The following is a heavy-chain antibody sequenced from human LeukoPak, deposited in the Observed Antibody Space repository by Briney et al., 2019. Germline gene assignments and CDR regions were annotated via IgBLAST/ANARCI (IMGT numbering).Heavy chain of an antibody. D-gene: IGHD2-8*02. V-gene: IGHV3-53*01. CDR3: AREVLAKNYGMDV. CDR2: INSGGTT. Sequence: PGGSLRLSCAASGFIVSSTYMNWVRQAPGKGLEWISVINSGGTTYYADSVKGRFTISRDDSKNMLFLQMNSLRAEDTAVYYCAREVLAKNYGMDVWGQGTTVTVSS. J-gene: IGHJ6*02. CDR1: GFIVSSTY.